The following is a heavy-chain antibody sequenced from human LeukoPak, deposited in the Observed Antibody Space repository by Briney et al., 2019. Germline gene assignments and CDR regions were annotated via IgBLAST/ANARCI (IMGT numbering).Heavy chain of an antibody. V-gene: IGHV4-39*01. J-gene: IGHJ4*02. Sequence: SETLSRTCTVSGGSITSSSYYWGWIRQPPGKGLEWIGSIYSSGSTYYNPSLNSRVTISVDTSKNQFSLKLSSVTAADTAVYHCARPAAGGNLYFDFWGQGTLVTVSS. D-gene: IGHD3-10*01. CDR2: IYSSGST. CDR3: ARPAAGGNLYFDF. CDR1: GGSITSSSYY.